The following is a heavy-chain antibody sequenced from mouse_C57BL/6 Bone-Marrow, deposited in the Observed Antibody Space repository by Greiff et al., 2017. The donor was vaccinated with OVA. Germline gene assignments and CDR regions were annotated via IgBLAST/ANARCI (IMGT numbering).Heavy chain of an antibody. CDR2: IYPGSGST. CDR1: GYTFTSYW. J-gene: IGHJ4*01. V-gene: IGHV1-55*01. CDR3: AGWLLRGGYYAMDY. D-gene: IGHD2-3*01. Sequence: QVQLQQPGAELVKPGASVKMSCKASGYTFTSYWITWVKQRPGQGLEWIGDIYPGSGSTNYNEKFKSKATLTVDTSSSTAYLQLSSLTSEDSAVYYCAGWLLRGGYYAMDYWGQGTSVTVSS.